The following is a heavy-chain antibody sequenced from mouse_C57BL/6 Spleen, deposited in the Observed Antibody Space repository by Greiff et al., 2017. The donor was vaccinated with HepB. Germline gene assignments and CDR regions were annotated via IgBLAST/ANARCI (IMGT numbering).Heavy chain of an antibody. CDR1: GFSLTSYG. CDR2: IWGVGST. D-gene: IGHD4-1*01. J-gene: IGHJ1*03. Sequence: VKLVESGPGLVAPSQSLSITCTVSGFSLTSYGVDWVRQSPGKGLEWLGVIWGVGSTNYNSALKSRLSISKDNSKSQVFLKMNSLQTDDTAMYYCARRNWDLYWYFDVWGTGTTVTVSS. V-gene: IGHV2-6*01. CDR3: ARRNWDLYWYFDV.